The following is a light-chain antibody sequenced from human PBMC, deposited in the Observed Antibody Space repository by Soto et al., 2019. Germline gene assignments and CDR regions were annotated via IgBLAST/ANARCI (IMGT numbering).Light chain of an antibody. CDR2: GAS. CDR3: HQHGSLPLT. CDR1: QSLTSHS. V-gene: IGKV3-20*01. J-gene: IGKJ4*01. Sequence: EIVLTQSPGTLSLSPGESATLSCKASQSLTSHSLAWYQKKPGQAPRLLIFGASTRATGIPDRFSGSWSGTDFTLSISKLEPEDFAVYYCHQHGSLPLTFGGGTKVEI.